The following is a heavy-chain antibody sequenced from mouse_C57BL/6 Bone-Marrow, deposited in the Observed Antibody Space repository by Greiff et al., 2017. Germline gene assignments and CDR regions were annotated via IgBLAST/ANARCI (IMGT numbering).Heavy chain of an antibody. CDR1: GYTFTGYW. D-gene: IGHD3-2*02. J-gene: IGHJ2*01. CDR3: ARLGAHATVDY. CDR2: ILPGSGST. Sequence: QVQLQQSGAELMKPGASVKLSCTATGYTFTGYWIAWVQQRPGHGLEWIGEILPGSGSTNYNEKFKGKATFTADTSSNTTYMQRSSLTTEDSAIYYCARLGAHATVDYWGQGTTLTGSS. V-gene: IGHV1-9*01.